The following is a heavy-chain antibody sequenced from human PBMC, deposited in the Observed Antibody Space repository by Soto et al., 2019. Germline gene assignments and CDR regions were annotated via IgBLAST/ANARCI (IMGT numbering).Heavy chain of an antibody. CDR2: ISTHDGNT. CDR3: AREGILGLFDAYDL. D-gene: IGHD3-3*01. V-gene: IGHV1-18*04. Sequence: QDQLVQSGAEVKKPGASVKVSCKASVFTSSGISWVRQAPGQRLEWMGWISTHDGNTIYAQKFQGRVIMTMDTSTTTVYMELRSMRPDDTAVYLCAREGILGLFDAYDLWGQGTMVTVSS. CDR1: VFTSSG. J-gene: IGHJ3*01.